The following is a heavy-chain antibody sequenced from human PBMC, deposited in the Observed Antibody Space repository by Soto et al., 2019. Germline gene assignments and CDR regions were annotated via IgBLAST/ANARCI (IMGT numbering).Heavy chain of an antibody. Sequence: PSETLSLTCTVSGASISSGGYYWGWIRQHPGKGLEWIGYIYYSGSTYYNPSLKSRVTMSADTSKNQFSLKLNSVTAADTAVYYCARMNYYDTSGYPFDYWGQGMMVTVSS. J-gene: IGHJ4*02. CDR2: IYYSGST. CDR1: GASISSGGYY. V-gene: IGHV4-31*03. D-gene: IGHD3-22*01. CDR3: ARMNYYDTSGYPFDY.